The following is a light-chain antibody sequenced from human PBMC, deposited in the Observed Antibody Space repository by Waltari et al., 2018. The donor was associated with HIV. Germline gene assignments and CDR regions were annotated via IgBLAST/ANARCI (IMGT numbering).Light chain of an antibody. CDR3: AAWDASLHVV. CDR1: SSNIGTDT. V-gene: IGLV1-44*01. CDR2: RNH. J-gene: IGLJ2*01. Sequence: VTISCFGGSSNIGTDTVNWYQHLPGAAPKLIIFRNHQRPSGVPDRFSGSQSGTSAFLTITGLLPGDEATYYCAAWDASLHVVFGGGTQLTVL.